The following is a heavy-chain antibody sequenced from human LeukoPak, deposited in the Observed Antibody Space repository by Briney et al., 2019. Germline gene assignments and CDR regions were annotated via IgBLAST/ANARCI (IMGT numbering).Heavy chain of an antibody. J-gene: IGHJ4*02. CDR2: ISYDGSNK. CDR1: GFTFSNYG. CDR3: AKDLEPTTVRDYFDY. D-gene: IGHD4-17*01. V-gene: IGHV3-30*18. Sequence: GGSLRLSCAASGFTFSNYGMHWVRQAPGKGLEWVAVISYDGSNKFYVDSVRGRFTISRDNSKNTLYLQMNSLRAEDTAVYYCAKDLEPTTVRDYFDYWGQGTLVTVSS.